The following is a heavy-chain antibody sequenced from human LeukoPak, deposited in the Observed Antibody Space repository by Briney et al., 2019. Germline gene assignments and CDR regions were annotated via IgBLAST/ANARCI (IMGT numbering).Heavy chain of an antibody. CDR2: ISAYNGNT. J-gene: IGHJ4*02. V-gene: IGHV1-18*04. CDR1: GYTFTSYG. D-gene: IGHD6-19*01. Sequence: GASVKVSCKASGYTFTSYGISWVRQAPGQGLEWMGWISAYNGNTNYAQKLQGRVTMTTDTSTSTAYMELRSLRSDDTAVYYCASGRISSGWLGVFDYWGQGTLVTVSS. CDR3: ASGRISSGWLGVFDY.